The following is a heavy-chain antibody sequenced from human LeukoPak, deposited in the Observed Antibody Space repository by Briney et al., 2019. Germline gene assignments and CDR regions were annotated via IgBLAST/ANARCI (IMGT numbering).Heavy chain of an antibody. J-gene: IGHJ4*02. V-gene: IGHV4-39*01. D-gene: IGHD2-2*01. Sequence: SETLSLTCFVSGGSISSSTYYWGWIRQPPGKGLEWIGSMYYSGSTYYNPSLKSRVTISVDTSKNQFSLKLSSVTAADTAVYYCARHSSSCTRYFDDWGQGTLVTVSS. CDR2: MYYSGST. CDR3: ARHSSSCTRYFDD. CDR1: GGSISSSTYY.